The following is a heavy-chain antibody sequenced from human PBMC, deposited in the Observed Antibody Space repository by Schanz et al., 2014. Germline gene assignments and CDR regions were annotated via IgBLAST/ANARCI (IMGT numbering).Heavy chain of an antibody. CDR3: ARDGVDAAAGGNY. CDR2: INPSGGST. Sequence: QVQLVQSGAEVKKPGASVKVSCKASGYTFTSDSMHWVRQAPGQGLEWMGMINPSGGSTTYAQKCQGRVAMTRDTSTSTVYMELSSLRSEDTAVYYCARDGVDAAAGGNYWGQGTLVIVSS. CDR1: GYTFTSDS. V-gene: IGHV1-46*03. J-gene: IGHJ4*02. D-gene: IGHD6-13*01.